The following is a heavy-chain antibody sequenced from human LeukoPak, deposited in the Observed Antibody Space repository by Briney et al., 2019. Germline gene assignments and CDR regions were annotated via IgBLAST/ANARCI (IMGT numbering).Heavy chain of an antibody. CDR1: GFTLSSYW. D-gene: IGHD6-13*01. J-gene: IGHJ4*02. V-gene: IGHV3-74*01. CDR3: ARRGFGSSWYEDY. Sequence: GGSLRLSCAASGFTLSSYWVHWVRQASGKGLVWVSRINPDGSVTDSADSVKGRFTISRDNAKNTVYLQLNSVRAEDTAVYYCARRGFGSSWYEDYWGQGTLVTVSS. CDR2: INPDGSVT.